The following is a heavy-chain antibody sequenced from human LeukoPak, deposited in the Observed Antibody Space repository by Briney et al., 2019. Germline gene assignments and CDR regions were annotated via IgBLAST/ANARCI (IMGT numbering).Heavy chain of an antibody. CDR1: GFTFDDHA. V-gene: IGHV3-9*01. J-gene: IGHJ4*02. CDR3: ARVGREYDYVWGSYRYTDFDY. CDR2: ISWNSGIV. Sequence: GGSLRLSCATSGFTFDDHALHWVRQAPGKGLEWVSGISWNSGIVDYADSVKGRFTISRDNAKNSLYLQMNSLRAEDTALYYCARVGREYDYVWGSYRYTDFDYWGQGTLVTVSS. D-gene: IGHD3-16*02.